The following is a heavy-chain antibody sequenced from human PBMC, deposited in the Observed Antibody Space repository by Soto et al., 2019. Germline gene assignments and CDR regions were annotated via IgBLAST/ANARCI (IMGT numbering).Heavy chain of an antibody. CDR3: GRGGGSVLVPAARKYNWFDP. V-gene: IGHV4-30-4*01. CDR2: IYYSGST. Sequence: QVQLQESGPGLVKPSQTLSLTCTVSGGSISSGDYYWSWIRQPPGKGLEWIGYIYYSGSTYYNPALQDRGHISVGTATDQFYLKLSSVTAADTAVYYCGRGGGSVLVPAARKYNWFDPWGQGTLVTVSS. CDR1: GGSISSGDYY. J-gene: IGHJ5*02. D-gene: IGHD2-2*01.